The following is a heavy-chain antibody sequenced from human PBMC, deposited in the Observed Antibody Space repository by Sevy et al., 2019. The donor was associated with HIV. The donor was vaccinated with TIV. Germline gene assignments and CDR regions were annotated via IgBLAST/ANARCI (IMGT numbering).Heavy chain of an antibody. V-gene: IGHV3-7*01. D-gene: IGHD2-2*01. Sequence: GESLKISCAASGFTFSSYCMSWVRQAPGKGLEWVANIKQDGSEKYYVDSVKGRFTISKDNAKNSLYLQMNSLRAEDTAVYYCARAHRIVVVPAACDYWGQGTLVTVSS. CDR3: ARAHRIVVVPAACDY. CDR1: GFTFSSYC. J-gene: IGHJ4*02. CDR2: IKQDGSEK.